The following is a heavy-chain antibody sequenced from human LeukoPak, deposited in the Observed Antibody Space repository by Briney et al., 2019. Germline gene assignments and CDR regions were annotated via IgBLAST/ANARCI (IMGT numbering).Heavy chain of an antibody. CDR1: GFTFSDYY. D-gene: IGHD3-22*01. J-gene: IGHJ4*01. CDR2: ISGTGTTK. CDR3: ARDYYLMTL. V-gene: IGHV3-11*01. Sequence: GGSLRLSCAASGFTFSDYYMSWIRQAPGKGLEFVSYISGTGTTKNYADSVKGRFTISRDNARNSLSLQMDSLRVEDTAVYYWARDYYLMTLWGHGTLVTVSS.